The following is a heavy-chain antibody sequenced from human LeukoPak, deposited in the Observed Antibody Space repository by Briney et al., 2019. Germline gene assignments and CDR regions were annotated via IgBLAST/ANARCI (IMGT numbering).Heavy chain of an antibody. Sequence: PGGSLRLSCAASGFSLSSSVMHWVRQGPGKGLEYVSGIDGSGSSTHYANSLKDRFTISKDNSKNTLYLQMGSLRVEDMAVYYCAREGHSSGNCGMFGIWGQGTMVTVSS. V-gene: IGHV3-64*01. D-gene: IGHD3-22*01. CDR1: GFSLSSSV. CDR2: IDGSGSST. CDR3: AREGHSSGNCGMFGI. J-gene: IGHJ3*02.